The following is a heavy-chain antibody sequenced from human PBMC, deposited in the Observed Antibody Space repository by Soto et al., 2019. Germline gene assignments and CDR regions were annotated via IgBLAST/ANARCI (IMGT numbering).Heavy chain of an antibody. CDR2: ISGSGRNT. Sequence: EVQMLESGGGLVHPGGSLRLSCAASGFTFSNYAMNWVRQAPGKGLEWVSSISGSGRNTYYADSVKGRLTITRDSSKNTTYLLINSLRVEDTGVSYCSKDLNCSGIFTSYYHYGMDVWGQGTTVTVSS. V-gene: IGHV3-23*01. J-gene: IGHJ6*02. D-gene: IGHD3-10*02. CDR1: GFTFSNYA. CDR3: SKDLNCSGIFTSYYHYGMDV.